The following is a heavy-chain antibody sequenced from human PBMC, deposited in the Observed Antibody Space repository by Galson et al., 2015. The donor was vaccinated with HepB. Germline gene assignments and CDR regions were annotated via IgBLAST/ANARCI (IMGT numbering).Heavy chain of an antibody. CDR1: GYSFTSYW. V-gene: IGHV5-51*01. CDR2: IYPGDSDT. D-gene: IGHD3-22*01. J-gene: IGHJ4*02. Sequence: SGAEVKKPGESLKISCKGSGYSFTSYWIGWVRQMPGKGLEWMGIIYPGDSDTRYSPSFQGQVTISADKSISTAYLQWSSLKASDTAMYYCARQLASPIYYYDSSGYYQYYFDYWGQGTLVTVSS. CDR3: ARQLASPIYYYDSSGYYQYYFDY.